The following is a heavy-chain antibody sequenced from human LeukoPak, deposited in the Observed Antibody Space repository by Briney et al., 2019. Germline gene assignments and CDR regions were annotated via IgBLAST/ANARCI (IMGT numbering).Heavy chain of an antibody. CDR1: SGSLHRGCCF. Sequence: QTPCPTTTVSSGSLHRGCCFLCWVPPPPREGLEWIGYIYYSGSTYYNPSLKSRVTMSVDSSKNQFSLKLSSVTAADTAVYYCARGAPYYFDYWGQGTLVTVSS. J-gene: IGHJ4*02. V-gene: IGHV4-31*03. CDR2: IYYSGST. CDR3: ARGAPYYFDY.